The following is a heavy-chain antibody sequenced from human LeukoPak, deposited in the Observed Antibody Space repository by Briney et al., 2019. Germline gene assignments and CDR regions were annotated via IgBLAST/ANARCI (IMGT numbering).Heavy chain of an antibody. V-gene: IGHV1-8*01. D-gene: IGHD3-22*01. J-gene: IGHJ6*02. CDR2: MNPNSGNT. Sequence: ASVKVSCKASGYTFTSYDINWVRQATGQGLEWMGWMNPNSGNTGYAQKFQGRVTMTRNTSISTAYMELSSLRSEDTAVYYCATRRDGGGCYYVPWYYYYGMDVWGQGTTVTVSS. CDR1: GYTFTSYD. CDR3: ATRRDGGGCYYVPWYYYYGMDV.